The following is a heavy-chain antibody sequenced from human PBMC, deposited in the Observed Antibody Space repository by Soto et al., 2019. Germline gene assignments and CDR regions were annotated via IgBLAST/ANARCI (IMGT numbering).Heavy chain of an antibody. CDR3: ARVYYYDSSGYYVGRTGAFDI. Sequence: QVQLVESGGGVVQPGRSLRLSCAASGFTFSSYGMHWVRQAPGKGLEWVAVIWYDGSNKYYADSVKGRFTISRDNSKNTLYLKMNRRGAEETAVYYCARVYYYDSSGYYVGRTGAFDIWGQGTMVTVSS. V-gene: IGHV3-33*01. CDR1: GFTFSSYG. CDR2: IWYDGSNK. D-gene: IGHD3-22*01. J-gene: IGHJ3*02.